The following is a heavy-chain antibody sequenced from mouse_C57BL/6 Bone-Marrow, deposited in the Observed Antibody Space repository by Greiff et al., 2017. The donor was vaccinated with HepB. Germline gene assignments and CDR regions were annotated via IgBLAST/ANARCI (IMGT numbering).Heavy chain of an antibody. V-gene: IGHV1-82*01. CDR3: AREGGNLNWYIDY. CDR1: GYAFSSSW. Sequence: QVQLQQSGPELVKPGSSVKISCKASGYAFSSSWMNWVKQRPGKGLEWIGRIYPGDGDTNYNGKVKGKATLTADKSSSTAYMQLSSLTSEDSAVYFCAREGGNLNWYIDYWGQGTSLTVSS. CDR2: IYPGDGDT. J-gene: IGHJ2*02. D-gene: IGHD1-3*01.